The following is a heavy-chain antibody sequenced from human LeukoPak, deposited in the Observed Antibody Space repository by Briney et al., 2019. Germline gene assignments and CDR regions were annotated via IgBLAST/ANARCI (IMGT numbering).Heavy chain of an antibody. CDR2: ISSSGSTI. CDR3: ARVDIGPRYGMDV. Sequence: PGRSLRLSCAASGFTFSSYAMHWVRQAPGKGLEWVSYISSSGSTIYYADSVKGRFTISRDNAKNSLYLQMNSLRAEDTAVYYCARVDIGPRYGMDVWGQGTTVTVSS. CDR1: GFTFSSYA. V-gene: IGHV3-48*04. J-gene: IGHJ6*02. D-gene: IGHD2-15*01.